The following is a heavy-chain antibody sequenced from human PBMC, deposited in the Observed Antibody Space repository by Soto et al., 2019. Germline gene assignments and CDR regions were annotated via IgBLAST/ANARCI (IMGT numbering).Heavy chain of an antibody. CDR2: IYYSGST. Sequence: QLQLQESGPGLVKPSETLSLTCTVSGGSISSSSYYWGWIRQPPGKGLEWIGSIYYSGSTNYNPSLKSRVTISVDTSTNQFSLKLSSVTPAVTAVYYCARHRYYYDSSGYYLFDYWGQGTLVTVSS. CDR1: GGSISSSSYY. CDR3: ARHRYYYDSSGYYLFDY. J-gene: IGHJ4*02. V-gene: IGHV4-39*01. D-gene: IGHD3-22*01.